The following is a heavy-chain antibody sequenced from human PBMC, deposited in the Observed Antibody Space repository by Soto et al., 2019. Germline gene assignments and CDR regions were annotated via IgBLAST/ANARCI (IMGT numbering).Heavy chain of an antibody. V-gene: IGHV1-69*13. CDR2: IIPIFGTA. CDR3: ATGLSDYGDYASDY. Sequence: SVKVSCKASGGTFSSYAISWVRQAPGQGLEWMGGIIPIFGTANYAQKFQGRVTITADESTSTAYMELSSLRSEDTAVYYCATGLSDYGDYASDYWGQGTLVTVSS. CDR1: GGTFSSYA. D-gene: IGHD4-17*01. J-gene: IGHJ4*02.